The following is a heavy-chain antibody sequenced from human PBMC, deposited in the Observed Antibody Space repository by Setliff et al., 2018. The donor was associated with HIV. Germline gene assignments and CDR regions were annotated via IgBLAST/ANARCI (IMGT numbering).Heavy chain of an antibody. D-gene: IGHD5-18*01. V-gene: IGHV4-4*09. CDR2: IHTSGST. CDR3: ATSGYSYAFNWFDP. Sequence: SETLSLTCAVSDYSITSYFWSWIRQPAGKGLEWIGHIHTSGSTNYDLSLMSRVTISVDTSKNQFSLKLSSVTAADTAVYYCATSGYSYAFNWFDPWGQGTLVTVSS. CDR1: DYSITSYF. J-gene: IGHJ5*02.